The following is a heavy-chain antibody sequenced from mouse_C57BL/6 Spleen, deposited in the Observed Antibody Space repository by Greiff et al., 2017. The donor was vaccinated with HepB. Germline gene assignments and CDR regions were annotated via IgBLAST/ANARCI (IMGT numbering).Heavy chain of an antibody. CDR1: GYAFSSYW. D-gene: IGHD2-1*01. V-gene: IGHV1-80*01. Sequence: VKLQESGAELVKPGASVKISCKASGYAFSSYWMNWVKQRPGKGLEWIGQIYPGDGDTNYNGKFKGKATLTADKSSSTAYMQLSSLTSEDSAVYFCARSGYGNYFDYWGQGTTLTVSS. CDR3: ARSGYGNYFDY. J-gene: IGHJ2*01. CDR2: IYPGDGDT.